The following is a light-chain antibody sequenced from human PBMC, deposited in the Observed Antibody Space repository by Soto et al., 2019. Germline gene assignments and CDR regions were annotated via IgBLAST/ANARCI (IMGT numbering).Light chain of an antibody. CDR2: KAS. V-gene: IGKV1-5*03. CDR3: QDYSDLWT. Sequence: DIQLTQFPSTLSASVGDSVTITCRASQSTRSWLAWYQKKPGKAPRLLIYKASTLESGVPSRFSGSVSGTQFTLTITSLQPDDFATYYCQDYSDLWTFGQGTKVEIK. J-gene: IGKJ1*01. CDR1: QSTRSW.